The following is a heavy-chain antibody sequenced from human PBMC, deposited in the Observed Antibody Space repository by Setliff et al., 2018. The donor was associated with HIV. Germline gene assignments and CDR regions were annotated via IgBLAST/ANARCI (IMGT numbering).Heavy chain of an antibody. J-gene: IGHJ4*02. Sequence: GASVKVSCKASGDTFTTYALHWVRQAPGQRLEWMGWINAGNGDTKSSQKFQGRVTITRDTSASTAYMELSSLRSEDTGVYYCARGRLSWSPDFWGQGTLVTVSS. CDR1: GDTFTTYA. V-gene: IGHV1-3*01. CDR3: ARGRLSWSPDF. CDR2: INAGNGDT.